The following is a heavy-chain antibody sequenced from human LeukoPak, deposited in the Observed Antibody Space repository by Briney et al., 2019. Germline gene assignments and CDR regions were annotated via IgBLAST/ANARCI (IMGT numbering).Heavy chain of an antibody. CDR2: ISGSGGST. CDR1: GFTFSSYA. D-gene: IGHD3-9*01. J-gene: IGHJ4*02. CDR3: AKILRYFDWPALDY. Sequence: GGSLRLSCAASGFTFSSYAMSRVRQAPGKGLEWVSAISGSGGSTYYADSVKGRFTISRDNSKNTLYLQMNSLRAEDTAVYYCAKILRYFDWPALDYWGQGTLVTVSS. V-gene: IGHV3-23*01.